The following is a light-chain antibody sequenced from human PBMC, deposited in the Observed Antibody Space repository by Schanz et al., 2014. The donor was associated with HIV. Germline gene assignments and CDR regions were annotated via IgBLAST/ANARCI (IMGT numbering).Light chain of an antibody. J-gene: IGKJ4*01. CDR1: QSVSRH. CDR2: DAS. V-gene: IGKV3-11*01. CDR3: QQYGS. Sequence: EIVLTQSPATLSLSPGERATLSCRASQSVSRHLAWYQQKPGQAPRLLIYDASNRATGIPARFSGSGSGTDFTLTISSLEPEDFAVYYCQQYGSFGGGTKVEIK.